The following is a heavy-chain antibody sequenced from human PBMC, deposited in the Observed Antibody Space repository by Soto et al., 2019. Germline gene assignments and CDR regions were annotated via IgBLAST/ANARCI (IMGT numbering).Heavy chain of an antibody. Sequence: EVQLLESGGGLVQPGGSLRLSCAASGFTFSSYAMSWVRQAPGKGLEWVSDITGSGGYTFYADSVTGRFTISRDNSKNTLYLQMSSLQAEDTAVYYCAKERYYDILTGPENYYYHYGMDVWGQGTTVTVSS. J-gene: IGHJ6*02. CDR2: ITGSGGYT. D-gene: IGHD3-9*01. CDR1: GFTFSSYA. CDR3: AKERYYDILTGPENYYYHYGMDV. V-gene: IGHV3-23*01.